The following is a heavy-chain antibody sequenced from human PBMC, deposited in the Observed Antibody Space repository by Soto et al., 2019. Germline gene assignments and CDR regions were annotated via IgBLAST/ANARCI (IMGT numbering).Heavy chain of an antibody. CDR1: GFTFSSYS. D-gene: IGHD2-2*01. V-gene: IGHV3-48*01. Sequence: EGSLRLSCAASGFTFSSYSMNWVRQAPGKGLEWVSYISSSSSTIYYADSVKGRFTISRDNAKNSLYLQMNSLRAEDTAVYYCARDDGRYCSSTSCYVDYYYMDVWGKGTTVTVSS. J-gene: IGHJ6*03. CDR2: ISSSSSTI. CDR3: ARDDGRYCSSTSCYVDYYYMDV.